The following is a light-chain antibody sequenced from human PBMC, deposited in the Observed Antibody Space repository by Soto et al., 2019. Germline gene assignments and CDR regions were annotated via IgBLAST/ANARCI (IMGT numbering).Light chain of an antibody. V-gene: IGLV2-14*01. CDR1: SSDVGGYNY. CDR2: EVS. CDR3: SSYTSSSTPVV. Sequence: QSALTQPASVSGSPGQSITISCTGTSSDVGGYNYVSWYQQHRGKAPKLMIYEVSNRPSGVSNRFSGSKSGNTASLNISGHQAEDEADYYCSSYTSSSTPVVFGGGTKLTVL. J-gene: IGLJ2*01.